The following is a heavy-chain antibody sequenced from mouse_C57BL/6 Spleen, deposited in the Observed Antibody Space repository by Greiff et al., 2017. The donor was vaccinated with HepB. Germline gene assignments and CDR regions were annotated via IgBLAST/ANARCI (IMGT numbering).Heavy chain of an antibody. CDR3: ARRHYGNYDAMDY. V-gene: IGHV1-18*01. CDR1: GYTFTDYN. D-gene: IGHD2-1*01. Sequence: EVQLKESGPELVKPGASVKIPCKASGYTFTDYNMDWVKQSHGKSLEWIGDINPNNGGTIYNQKFKGKATLTVDKSSSTAYMELRSLTSEDTAVYYCARRHYGNYDAMDYWGQGTSVTVSS. J-gene: IGHJ4*01. CDR2: INPNNGGT.